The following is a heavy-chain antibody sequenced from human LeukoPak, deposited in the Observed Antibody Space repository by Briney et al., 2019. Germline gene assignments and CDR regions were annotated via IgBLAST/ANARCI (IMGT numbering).Heavy chain of an antibody. J-gene: IGHJ4*02. V-gene: IGHV3-33*08. D-gene: IGHD2-2*01. Sequence: GRSLRLSCAASGFTFSSYGMHWVRQAPGKGLEWVAGIWYGGSNKYYADSVKGRFTISRDNSKNTLYLQMNSLRAEDTAVYYCANQDIVVVPAAMDIVATIKGSYYFDYWGQGTLVTVSS. CDR2: IWYGGSNK. CDR1: GFTFSSYG. CDR3: ANQDIVVVPAAMDIVATIKGSYYFDY.